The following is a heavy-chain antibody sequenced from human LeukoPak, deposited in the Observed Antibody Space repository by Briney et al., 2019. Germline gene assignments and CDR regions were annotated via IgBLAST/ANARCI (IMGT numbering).Heavy chain of an antibody. D-gene: IGHD2-15*01. CDR2: INADGSTT. Sequence: GGSLRLSCAASGAGFTFNNYWMHWVRQAPGEGLVWVSRINADGSTTSYAGSVKGRFTISRDNSRNTLYLQMNTLRAEDPAVYFCAKSPLSSCRGSFCYPFDYWGQGNLVTVSS. CDR3: AKSPLSSCRGSFCYPFDY. J-gene: IGHJ4*02. CDR1: GAGFTFNNYW. V-gene: IGHV3-74*01.